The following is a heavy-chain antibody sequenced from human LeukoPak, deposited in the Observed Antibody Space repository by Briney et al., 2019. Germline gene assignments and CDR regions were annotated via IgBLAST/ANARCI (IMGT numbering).Heavy chain of an antibody. CDR3: ARGFRSAKFDY. D-gene: IGHD1-14*01. CDR2: INHSGST. CDR1: GGSFSGYY. Sequence: SETLSLTCAVYGGSFSGYYWSWLRQPPGKGLEWIGEINHSGSTNYNPSLKSRVTISLDTSKNQFSLKLSSVTAADTAVYYCARGFRSAKFDYWGQGTLVTVSS. V-gene: IGHV4-34*01. J-gene: IGHJ4*02.